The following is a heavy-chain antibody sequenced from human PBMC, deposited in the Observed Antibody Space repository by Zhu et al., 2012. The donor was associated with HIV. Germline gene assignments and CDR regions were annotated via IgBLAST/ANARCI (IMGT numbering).Heavy chain of an antibody. CDR2: IFHSGST. CDR1: GYSISSGYS. D-gene: IGHD3-22*01. Sequence: QVQLQESGPGLVKPSETLSLTCAVSGYSISSGYSWGWIRQSPGKGLEWIGTIFHSGSTSYTPSLKSRVIISVDMSKNQFSLRLSSVTAADTAVYYCARVRDSSVFLHYFDYWAREPWSPSP. CDR3: ARVRDSSVFLHYFDY. J-gene: IGHJ4*02. V-gene: IGHV4-38-2*01.